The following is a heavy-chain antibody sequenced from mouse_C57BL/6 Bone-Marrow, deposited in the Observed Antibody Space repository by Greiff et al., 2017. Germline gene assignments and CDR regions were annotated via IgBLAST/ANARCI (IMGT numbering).Heavy chain of an antibody. CDR3: ARENYGSSYGY. J-gene: IGHJ2*01. V-gene: IGHV1-81*01. D-gene: IGHD1-1*01. CDR1: GYTFTSYG. CDR2: IYPRSGNT. Sequence: VQLQESGAELARPGASVKLSCKASGYTFTSYGISWVKQRTGQGLEWIGEIYPRSGNTYYNEKFKGKATLTADKSSSTAYMELRSLTSEDSAVYFCARENYGSSYGYWGQGTTLTVSA.